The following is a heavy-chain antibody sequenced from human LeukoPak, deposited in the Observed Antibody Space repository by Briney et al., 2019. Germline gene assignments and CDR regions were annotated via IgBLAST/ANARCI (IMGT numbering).Heavy chain of an antibody. CDR3: ARGGRYDFWSGPTSYYYYGMDV. CDR1: GGTFSSYA. D-gene: IGHD3-3*01. J-gene: IGHJ6*02. V-gene: IGHV1-69*13. CDR2: IIPIFGTA. Sequence: ASVKVSCKASGGTFSSYAISWVRQAPGQGLEWMGGIIPIFGTANYAQKFQGRVTITADESTSTAYVELSSLRSEDTAVYYCARGGRYDFWSGPTSYYYYGMDVWGQGTTVTVSS.